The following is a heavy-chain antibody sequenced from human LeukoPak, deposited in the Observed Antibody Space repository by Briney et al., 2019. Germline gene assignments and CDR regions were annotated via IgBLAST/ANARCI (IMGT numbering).Heavy chain of an antibody. CDR1: GFTFSTYW. J-gene: IGHJ4*02. CDR2: INGDGSRS. CDR3: ARTSPRSHFDF. V-gene: IGHV3-74*01. Sequence: GGSLRLSCAASGFTFSTYWMHWVRQAPGKGLVWVSRINGDGSRSNYADSVKGRFTISRDNARNTLYLQMNSLRAEDTALYYCARTSPRSHFDFWGQGTLVTVSS.